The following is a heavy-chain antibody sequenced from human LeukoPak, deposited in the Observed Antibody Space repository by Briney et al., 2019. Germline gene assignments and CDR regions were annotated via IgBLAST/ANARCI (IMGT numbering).Heavy chain of an antibody. CDR2: IIPIFGTA. D-gene: IGHD6-13*01. Sequence: SVKVSCKASGGTFSSYAISRVRQAPGQGLEWMGRIIPIFGTANYAQKFQGRVTITTDESTSTAYMELSSLRSEDTAVYYCARDAGKAYYYYYYMDVWGKGTTVTVSS. J-gene: IGHJ6*03. CDR3: ARDAGKAYYYYYYMDV. CDR1: GGTFSSYA. V-gene: IGHV1-69*05.